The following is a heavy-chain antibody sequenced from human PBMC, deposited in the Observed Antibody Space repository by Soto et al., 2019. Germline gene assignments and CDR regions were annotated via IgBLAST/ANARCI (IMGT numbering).Heavy chain of an antibody. CDR2: INGYTGNT. CDR3: ARSWVTGKGGIDV. Sequence: QVQLVQSGAEVKKPGASVKVSCKASGYTFTSYGLSWVRQAPGQGLEWMGWINGYTGNTNYAQKFQGRVTMTTDTSTNTAYLALWTLISDEPAVYYCARSWVTGKGGIDVWGQGTTVTVSS. D-gene: IGHD3-16*01. J-gene: IGHJ6*02. V-gene: IGHV1-18*01. CDR1: GYTFTSYG.